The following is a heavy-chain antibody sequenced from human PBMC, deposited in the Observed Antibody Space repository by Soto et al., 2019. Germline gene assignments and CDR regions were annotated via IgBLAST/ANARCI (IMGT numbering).Heavy chain of an antibody. CDR3: AGIDSGSPGGTLRY. CDR1: GGSISSGGYY. J-gene: IGHJ4*02. V-gene: IGHV4-31*03. D-gene: IGHD1-26*01. CDR2: IYYSGST. Sequence: QVQLQESGPGLVKPSQTLSLTCTVSGGSISSGGYYWSWIRQHPGKGLEWIGYIYYSGSTYYNPSRKSRGTIAVDAAKSQFPLKLSSVTAADTAVYYCAGIDSGSPGGTLRYWGQGTLVTVSS.